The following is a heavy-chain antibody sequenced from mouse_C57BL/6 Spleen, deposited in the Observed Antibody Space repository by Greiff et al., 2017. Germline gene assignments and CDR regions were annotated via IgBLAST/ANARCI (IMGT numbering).Heavy chain of an antibody. CDR2: INPDYGNT. Sequence: EVQLQQSGPELVKPGASVKISCKASGYSFTDYNMNWVKQSNGKSLEWIGVINPDYGNTNYNRKFKGKATLTVDKSSSTAYMQLNSLTSEDSAVYYCARSARGYYFDYWGKGTTLTVSS. CDR1: GYSFTDYN. CDR3: ARSARGYYFDY. J-gene: IGHJ2*01. V-gene: IGHV1-39*01.